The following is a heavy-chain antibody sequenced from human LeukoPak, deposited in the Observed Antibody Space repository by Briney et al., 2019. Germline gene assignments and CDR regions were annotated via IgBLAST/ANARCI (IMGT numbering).Heavy chain of an antibody. Sequence: ASVKVSCKAFGYTFTSYYMHWVRQAPGQGLEWMGIINPSGGSTSYAQKFQGRVTMTRDTSTSTVYMELSSLRSEDTAVYYCARDRAIFGVVMDVWGQGTTVTVSS. D-gene: IGHD3-3*01. CDR3: ARDRAIFGVVMDV. V-gene: IGHV1-46*01. CDR2: INPSGGST. J-gene: IGHJ6*02. CDR1: GYTFTSYY.